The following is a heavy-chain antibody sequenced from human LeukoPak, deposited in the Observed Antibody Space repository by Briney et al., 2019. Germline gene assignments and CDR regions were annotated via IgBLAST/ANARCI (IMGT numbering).Heavy chain of an antibody. J-gene: IGHJ4*02. V-gene: IGHV3-13*01. CDR2: IGVGGDT. CDR1: GFNFSKND. CDR3: AKAFDYNGLRGEGGSFDC. D-gene: IGHD4-11*01. Sequence: GGSLRLSCVASGFNFSKNDMHWVRQTTERGLEWVSAIGVGGDTYYADPVKGRFTISRENGKNSAYLQMNSLRAGDTALYFCAKAFDYNGLRGEGGSFDCGGQGALVTVSS.